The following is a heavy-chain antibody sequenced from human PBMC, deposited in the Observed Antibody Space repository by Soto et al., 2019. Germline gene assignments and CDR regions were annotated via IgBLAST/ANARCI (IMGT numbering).Heavy chain of an antibody. CDR3: ARDMGGLLWFGPYKHTYGMDV. V-gene: IGHV3-30-3*01. CDR1: GFTFSSYA. J-gene: IGHJ6*02. D-gene: IGHD3-10*01. CDR2: ISYDGSNK. Sequence: GGSLRLSCAASGFTFSSYAMHWVRQAPGKGLEWVAVISYDGSNKYYADSVKGRFTISRDNSKNTLYLQMNSLRAEDTAVYYCARDMGGLLWFGPYKHTYGMDVWGQGTTVTVSS.